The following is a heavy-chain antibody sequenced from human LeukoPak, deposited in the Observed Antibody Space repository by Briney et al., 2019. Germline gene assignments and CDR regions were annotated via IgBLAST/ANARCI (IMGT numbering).Heavy chain of an antibody. D-gene: IGHD2-15*01. CDR3: ARHPFATPFDY. V-gene: IGHV4-59*08. Sequence: PSETLSLTCTVSGGSISDNYWSWLRQPPGKGLGWIGYAYYSGHTNYNSSLKSRVTMSLDTSKSQFSLRLSSVTAADTAVYFCARHPFATPFDYWGPGTLVTVSS. CDR1: GGSISDNY. CDR2: AYYSGHT. J-gene: IGHJ4*02.